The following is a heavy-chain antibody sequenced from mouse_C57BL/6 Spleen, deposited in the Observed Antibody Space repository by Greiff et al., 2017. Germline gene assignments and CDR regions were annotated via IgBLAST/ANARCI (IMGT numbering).Heavy chain of an antibody. V-gene: IGHV1-18*01. J-gene: IGHJ1*03. CDR1: GYTFTDYN. Sequence: VQLQQSGPELVKPGASVKIPCKASGYTFTDYNMDWVKQSHGKSLEWIGDINPNNGGTIYNQKFKGKATLTVDKSSSTAYMERRSLTSEDTAVYYCARTPIYSYGRKNNWYFDVWGTGTTVTVSS. CDR3: ARTPIYSYGRKNNWYFDV. CDR2: INPNNGGT. D-gene: IGHD1-1*01.